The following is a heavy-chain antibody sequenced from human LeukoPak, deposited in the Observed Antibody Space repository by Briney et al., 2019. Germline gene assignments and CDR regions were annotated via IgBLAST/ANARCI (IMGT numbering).Heavy chain of an antibody. D-gene: IGHD3-9*01. CDR3: ASGGGGISIFN. CDR2: ISSSSSYI. J-gene: IGHJ3*01. CDR1: GFTFSSYS. Sequence: PGGSLRLSCAASGFTFSSYSMNWVRQAPGKGLEWGSSISSSSSYIYYADSVKGRFTISRDNAKNSLYLQLNSLRAEDTAVYYCASGGGGISIFNWGQGTMVTVSS. V-gene: IGHV3-21*01.